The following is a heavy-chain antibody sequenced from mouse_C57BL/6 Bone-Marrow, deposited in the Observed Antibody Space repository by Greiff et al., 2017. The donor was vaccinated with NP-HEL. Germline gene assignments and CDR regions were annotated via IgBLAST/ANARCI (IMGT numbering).Heavy chain of an antibody. CDR3: ARRGKSFDY. V-gene: IGHV14-4*01. Sequence: VQLQQSGAELVRPGASVKLSCTASGFNIKDDYMHWVKQRPEQGLEWIGWIDPENGDTEYASKFQGKATITADTSSNTAYLQLSSLTSEDTAVYYCARRGKSFDYWGQGTTLTVSS. D-gene: IGHD2-1*01. CDR2: IDPENGDT. CDR1: GFNIKDDY. J-gene: IGHJ2*01.